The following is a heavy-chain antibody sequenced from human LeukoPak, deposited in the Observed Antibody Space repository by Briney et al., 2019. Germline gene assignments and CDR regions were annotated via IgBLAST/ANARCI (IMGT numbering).Heavy chain of an antibody. Sequence: GGSLRLSCAASGFTFSSYGMYWVRQAPGKGLEWVAVIWYDGSYKYYVDSVKGRFTISRDNSKNTLYLEMNSLRAEDTAVYYCARDLMGPTPSSAFDIWGQGTMVSVS. D-gene: IGHD2-8*01. J-gene: IGHJ3*02. CDR3: ARDLMGPTPSSAFDI. CDR2: IWYDGSYK. V-gene: IGHV3-33*01. CDR1: GFTFSSYG.